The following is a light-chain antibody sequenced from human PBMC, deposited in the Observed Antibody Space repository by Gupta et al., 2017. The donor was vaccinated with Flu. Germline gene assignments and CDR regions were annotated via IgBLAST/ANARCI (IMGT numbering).Light chain of an antibody. CDR2: AAS. CDR3: QQYNSFPLT. CDR1: QDIRTW. Sequence: DIQMTQSPSSLSASVGDRVTITCRASQDIRTWLAWYQQKPEKAPKSLIYAASNLQSGVPSRLSGGGSGTDFTLTISSRQPEDFATYYCQQYNSFPLTFGGGTKVEIK. J-gene: IGKJ4*01. V-gene: IGKV1D-16*01.